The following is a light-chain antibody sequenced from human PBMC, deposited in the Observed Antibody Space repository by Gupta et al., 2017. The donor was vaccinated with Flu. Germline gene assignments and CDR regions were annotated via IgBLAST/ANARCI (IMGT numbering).Light chain of an antibody. CDR3: SSYAGNNNYV. Sequence: SATISCTGTSCEVGGNNYGSFHHPHPGKPLSVMVYEVRSRPAGAPGRFSGSKSGNTASLTVSVPQAEEEADYYCSSYAGNNNYVFGTGTKVTVL. CDR1: SCEVGGNNY. V-gene: IGLV2-8*01. CDR2: EVR. J-gene: IGLJ1*01.